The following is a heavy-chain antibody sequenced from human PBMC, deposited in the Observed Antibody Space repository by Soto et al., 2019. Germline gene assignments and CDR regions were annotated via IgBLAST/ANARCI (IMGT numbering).Heavy chain of an antibody. CDR2: IYPGDSDT. J-gene: IGHJ5*02. D-gene: IGHD2-2*01. Sequence: GESLKISCKGSGYSFTSYWIGWVRQMPGKGLEWMGIIYPGDSDTRYSPSFQGQVTISADKSISTAYLQWSSLKASGTAMYYCARRGMGVVGPTDWFDPWGQGTLVTVSS. V-gene: IGHV5-51*01. CDR3: ARRGMGVVGPTDWFDP. CDR1: GYSFTSYW.